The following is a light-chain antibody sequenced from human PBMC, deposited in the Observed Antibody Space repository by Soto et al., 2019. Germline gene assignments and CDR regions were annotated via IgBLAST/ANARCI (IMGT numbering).Light chain of an antibody. V-gene: IGKV4-1*01. Sequence: DIVMTQSPDSLAVSLGERAIINCKSSQSVLDRSNNKNYLTWYQQKPGQPPKPLIYWASTREFGVPDRFSGSGSGTDFTLTISSLQAEDVARYYCQQYYAIPRTFGQGTKVDIK. CDR3: QQYYAIPRT. J-gene: IGKJ1*01. CDR1: QSVLDRSNNKNY. CDR2: WAS.